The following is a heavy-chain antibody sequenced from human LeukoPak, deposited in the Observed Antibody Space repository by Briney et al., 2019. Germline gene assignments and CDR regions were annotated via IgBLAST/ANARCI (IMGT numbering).Heavy chain of an antibody. J-gene: IGHJ4*02. CDR1: GVSISSGGYY. D-gene: IGHD1-26*01. Sequence: SETLSLTCTVSGVSISSGGYYWSWIRQHPGKGLEWIGYIYYSGSTYYNPSLKSRVTISVDTSKNQFSLKLSSVNAADTPVYYCARGDSSVGLNYWGQGALVTVSS. V-gene: IGHV4-31*03. CDR3: ARGDSSVGLNY. CDR2: IYYSGST.